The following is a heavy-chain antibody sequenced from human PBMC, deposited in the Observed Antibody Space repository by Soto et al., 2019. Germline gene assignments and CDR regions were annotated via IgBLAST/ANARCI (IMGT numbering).Heavy chain of an antibody. D-gene: IGHD2-2*01. CDR1: GFTFSNYA. CDR3: AKRGLGYCSTTSCRGWWFDP. Sequence: GGSLRLSCAASGFTFSNYAMSWVRQAPGKGLEWVSAISGSGDSTYYADSVKGRFTISRDNSKNTLHLQMNSLRAEDTAGNYCAKRGLGYCSTTSCRGWWFDPWGHGTLVTVSS. CDR2: ISGSGDST. V-gene: IGHV3-23*01. J-gene: IGHJ5*02.